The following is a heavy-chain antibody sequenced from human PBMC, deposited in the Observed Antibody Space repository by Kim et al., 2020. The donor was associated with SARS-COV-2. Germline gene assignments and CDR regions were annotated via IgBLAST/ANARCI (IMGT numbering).Heavy chain of an antibody. CDR2: ISWNSGSI. CDR3: AKGAAGTTPYYYYYYGMDV. D-gene: IGHD6-13*01. CDR1: GFTFDDYA. Sequence: GGSLRLSCAASGFTFDDYAMHWVRQAPGKGLEWVSGISWNSGSIGYADSVKGRFTISRDNAKNSLYLQMNSLRAEDTALYYCAKGAAGTTPYYYYYYGMDVWGQGTTVTVSS. V-gene: IGHV3-9*01. J-gene: IGHJ6*02.